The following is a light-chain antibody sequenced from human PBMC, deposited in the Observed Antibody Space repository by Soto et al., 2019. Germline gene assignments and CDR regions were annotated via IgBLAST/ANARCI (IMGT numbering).Light chain of an antibody. V-gene: IGKV1-39*01. J-gene: IGKJ3*01. CDR2: APS. CDR1: QRISSY. CDR3: QQSYRTPHT. Sequence: DIQMTQSPSSLSASVGDRVTITCRASQRISSYLNWYHQKPGKAPKLLIYAPSSLQSGVPSRFSRSGSGTDFTLTISSLQPEDFATYYCQQSYRTPHTFGPGTKVYIK.